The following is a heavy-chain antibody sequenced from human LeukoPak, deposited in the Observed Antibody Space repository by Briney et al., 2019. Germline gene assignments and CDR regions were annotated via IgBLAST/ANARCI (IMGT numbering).Heavy chain of an antibody. CDR1: GFTFSSYS. J-gene: IGHJ4*02. CDR3: ARDHGSLYSYGYSFDY. D-gene: IGHD5-18*01. CDR2: ISSSSSYI. V-gene: IGHV3-21*01. Sequence: GGSLRLSCAASGFTFSSYSMNWVRQAPGKGLEWVSSISSSSSYIYYADSVKGRFTISRDNAKNSLYLQMNSLRAEDTAVYYCARDHGSLYSYGYSFDYWGQRTLVTVSS.